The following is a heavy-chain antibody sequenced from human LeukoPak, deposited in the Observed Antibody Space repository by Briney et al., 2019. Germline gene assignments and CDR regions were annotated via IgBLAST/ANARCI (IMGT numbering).Heavy chain of an antibody. V-gene: IGHV4-4*02. D-gene: IGHD3-22*01. J-gene: IGHJ4*02. Sequence: SETLSITCAVSGGSISSSNWWSWVRQPPGKGLEWIGEIYHSGSTNYNPSLKSRVTISVDKSKNQFSLKLSSVTAADTAVYYCARDPRYYDSSPLDYWGQGTLVTVSS. CDR3: ARDPRYYDSSPLDY. CDR2: IYHSGST. CDR1: GGSISSSNW.